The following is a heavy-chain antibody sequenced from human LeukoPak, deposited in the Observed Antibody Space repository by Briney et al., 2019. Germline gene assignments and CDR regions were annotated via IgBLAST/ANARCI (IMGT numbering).Heavy chain of an antibody. CDR1: GLTFSSYA. Sequence: GGSLRLSCAASGLTFSSYAMHWVRQAPGKGLEWVAVISYDGSNKYYADSVKGRFTISRDNSKNTLYLQMNSLRAEDTAVYYCARDLENDYGWFDPWGQGTLVTVSS. V-gene: IGHV3-30*04. CDR2: ISYDGSNK. J-gene: IGHJ5*02. D-gene: IGHD4/OR15-4a*01. CDR3: ARDLENDYGWFDP.